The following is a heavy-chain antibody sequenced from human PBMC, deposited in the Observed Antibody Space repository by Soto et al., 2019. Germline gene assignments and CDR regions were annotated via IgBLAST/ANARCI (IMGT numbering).Heavy chain of an antibody. CDR2: IFYSERT. V-gene: IGHV4-59*12. CDR3: AREPLAHSYFDF. J-gene: IGHJ4*02. CDR1: GDSISTYY. Sequence: SETLSLTCTVSGDSISTYYWSWIRQPPGKGLQWIGYIFYSERTTYNPSLESRVTMSMDTSKNQFSLKLTSVTAADTAVYFCAREPLAHSYFDFWGRGALVTVSS.